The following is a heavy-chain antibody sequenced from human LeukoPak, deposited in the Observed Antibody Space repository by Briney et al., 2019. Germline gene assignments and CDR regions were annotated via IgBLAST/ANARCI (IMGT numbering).Heavy chain of an antibody. CDR3: TKDGYCSGNSCYPDY. J-gene: IGHJ4*02. V-gene: IGHV3-23*01. Sequence: GGSLRLSCAASGFTFSNYDMTWVRQAPGKGLEWVSRISGGGGTTYYADSMRGRFTISSDNSKNTLYLQMNSLRAEDTAIYYCTKDGYCSGNSCYPDYWGQGTLVTVSS. D-gene: IGHD2-15*01. CDR2: ISGGGGTT. CDR1: GFTFSNYD.